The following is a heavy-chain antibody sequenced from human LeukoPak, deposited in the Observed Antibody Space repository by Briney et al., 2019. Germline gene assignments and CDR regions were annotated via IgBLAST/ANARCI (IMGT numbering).Heavy chain of an antibody. CDR2: ISYDGSNK. J-gene: IGHJ4*02. CDR1: GFTFSSYG. CDR3: AKDRGNSSWYQVFDY. V-gene: IGHV3-30*18. D-gene: IGHD6-13*01. Sequence: PGGSLRLSCAASGFTFSSYGMHWVRQAPGKGLEWVAVISYDGSNKYYADSVKGRFTISRDNSKNTLYLQMNSLRAEDTAVYYCAKDRGNSSWYQVFDYWGQGTLVTVSS.